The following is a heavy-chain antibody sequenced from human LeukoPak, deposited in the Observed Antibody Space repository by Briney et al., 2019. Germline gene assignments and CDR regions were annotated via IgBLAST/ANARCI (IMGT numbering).Heavy chain of an antibody. Sequence: ASVKVSCKASGYTFTSYGISWVRQAPGQGLEWMGWISAYNGNTNYAQKLQGRVTMATDTSTSTAYMELRSLRSDDTAVFYCARASWILGGFDYWGQGTLVTVSS. CDR3: ARASWILGGFDY. V-gene: IGHV1-18*01. J-gene: IGHJ4*02. D-gene: IGHD3-16*01. CDR1: GYTFTSYG. CDR2: ISAYNGNT.